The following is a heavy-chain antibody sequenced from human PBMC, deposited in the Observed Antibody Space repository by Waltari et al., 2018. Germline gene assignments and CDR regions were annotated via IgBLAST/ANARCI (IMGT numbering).Heavy chain of an antibody. V-gene: IGHV1-69*01. CDR2: LIPIFGTP. CDR3: ARVPEYCSSTRCYISDIAEAPGDYYYGMDV. CDR1: GGTFGNFA. D-gene: IGHD2-2*01. J-gene: IGHJ6*02. Sequence: QVQLVQSGAEVKRPGSSVKVSCKASGGTFGNFAITWVRQAPGQGLEWMGGLIPIFGTPNYAQKFQGRVTITADESTNTVYLELSSLGSEDTAVYYCARVPEYCSSTRCYISDIAEAPGDYYYGMDVWGQGTTVAVSS.